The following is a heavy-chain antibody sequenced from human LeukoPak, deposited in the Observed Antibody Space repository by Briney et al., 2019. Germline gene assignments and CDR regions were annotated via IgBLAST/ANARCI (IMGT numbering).Heavy chain of an antibody. V-gene: IGHV3-7*01. CDR3: ARRVPNQVITDYFDY. CDR2: IKQDGSEK. CDR1: GFTFSSYW. J-gene: IGHJ4*02. Sequence: GGSLRLSCAASGFTFSSYWMSWVRQAPGKGLEWVANIKQDGSEKYYVDSVKGRFTISRDNAKNSLFLQMNSLRAEDTAVYYCARRVPNQVITDYFDYWGQGTLVTVSS. D-gene: IGHD3-16*01.